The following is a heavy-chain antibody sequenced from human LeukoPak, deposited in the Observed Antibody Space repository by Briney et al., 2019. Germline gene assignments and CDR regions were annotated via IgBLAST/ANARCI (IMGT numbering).Heavy chain of an antibody. D-gene: IGHD6-13*01. CDR1: GYTFTSYY. CDR3: ATKGSQEQQLAN. Sequence: ASVKVSCKASGYTFTSYYMHWVRQAPGQGLEWMGIINPSGGSTSYAQKFQGRVTMTRDTSTSTVYMELSSLRSEDTAVYYCATKGSQEQQLANWGQGTLVTVSS. V-gene: IGHV1-46*01. J-gene: IGHJ4*02. CDR2: INPSGGST.